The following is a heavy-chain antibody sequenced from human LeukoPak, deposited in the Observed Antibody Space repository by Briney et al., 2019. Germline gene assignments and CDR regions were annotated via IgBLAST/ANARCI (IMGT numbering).Heavy chain of an antibody. V-gene: IGHV4-39*01. CDR1: GGSISSSSYY. Sequence: SETLSLTCTVSGGSISSSSYYWGWIRQPPGKGLEWIGSIYYSGSTYYNPSLKSRVTISVDTSKNQFSLKLSSVTAADTAVYYCASHPHGYSGYDSYYYYMDVWGKGTTVTVSS. D-gene: IGHD5-12*01. CDR2: IYYSGST. CDR3: ASHPHGYSGYDSYYYYMDV. J-gene: IGHJ6*03.